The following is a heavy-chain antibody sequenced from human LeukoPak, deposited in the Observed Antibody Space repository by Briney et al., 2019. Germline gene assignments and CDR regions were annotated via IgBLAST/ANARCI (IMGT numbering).Heavy chain of an antibody. J-gene: IGHJ6*02. CDR1: GFTFSSHG. Sequence: GRSLRLSCAASGFTFSSHGFHWVRQAPGKGLEWVAAIWFDGSKQCYADSVKGRFTVSRDDSKNTLYLQMNSLRADDTAVYYCASDPQSSMDVWGQGTTVTVSS. CDR2: IWFDGSKQ. CDR3: ASDPQSSMDV. V-gene: IGHV3-33*01.